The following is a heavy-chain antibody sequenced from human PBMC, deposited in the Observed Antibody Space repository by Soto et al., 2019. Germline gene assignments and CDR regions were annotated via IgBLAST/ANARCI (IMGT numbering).Heavy chain of an antibody. V-gene: IGHV3-21*02. D-gene: IGHD3-9*01. J-gene: IGHJ6*03. CDR3: VRDLGRYFRSGYMDL. CDR1: GFAFNTYS. Sequence: EVQLVESGGGLVKPGGSLRLSCTASGFAFNTYSMNWVRQAPGKGLEWVSSINEDSTYIYYADSLMGRITISRDNAKDSLFLQMNSLRPDYTAVYYCVRDLGRYFRSGYMDLWGDGATVTVSS. CDR2: INEDSTYI.